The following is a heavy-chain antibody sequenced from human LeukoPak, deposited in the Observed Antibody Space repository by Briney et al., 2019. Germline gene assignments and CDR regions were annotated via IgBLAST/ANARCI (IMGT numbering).Heavy chain of an antibody. J-gene: IGHJ4*02. V-gene: IGHV4-38-2*02. CDR1: GYSISSGYY. CDR3: ARPGGSSWYYFDY. Sequence: SETLSLTCTVSGYSISSGYYWGWIRQPPGKGLEWIASIYHSGSTYYNPSLKSRITISVDTSNNQFSLKLTSVTAADTAVYYCARPGGSSWYYFDYWGQETLVTVSS. CDR2: IYHSGST. D-gene: IGHD6-13*01.